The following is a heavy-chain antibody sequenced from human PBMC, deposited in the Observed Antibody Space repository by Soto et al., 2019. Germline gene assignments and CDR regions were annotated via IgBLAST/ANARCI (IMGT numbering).Heavy chain of an antibody. V-gene: IGHV1-69*02. J-gene: IGHJ6*03. CDR2: IIPILGIA. CDR3: ASLRNPKTPSYYYYYYMDV. CDR1: GGTFSSYT. Sequence: ASVKVSCKASGGTFSSYTISWVRQAPGQGLEWMGRIIPILGIANYAQKFQGRVTITADKSTSTAYMELSSLRSEDTAVYYCASLRNPKTPSYYYYYYMDVWGKGTTVTVSS.